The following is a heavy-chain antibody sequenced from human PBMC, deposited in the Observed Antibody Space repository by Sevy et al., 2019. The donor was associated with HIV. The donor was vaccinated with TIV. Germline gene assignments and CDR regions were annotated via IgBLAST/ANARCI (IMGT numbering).Heavy chain of an antibody. CDR3: ARVRVAAADYYFDY. CDR1: GFSFSDYY. V-gene: IGHV3-11*01. J-gene: IGHJ4*02. Sequence: GESLKISCATSGFSFSDYYMSWIRQAPGKGLEWISYISSGGRIIYYADSVKGRFTISRDSTNNSLYLRMNSLRAEDTAVYYCARVRVAAADYYFDYWGQGTLVTVSS. D-gene: IGHD6-25*01. CDR2: ISSGGRII.